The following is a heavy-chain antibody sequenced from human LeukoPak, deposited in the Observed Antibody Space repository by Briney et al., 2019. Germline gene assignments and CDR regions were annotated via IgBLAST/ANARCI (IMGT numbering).Heavy chain of an antibody. CDR1: GFTFSSYW. V-gene: IGHV3-7*05. CDR2: IKQDGSEK. D-gene: IGHD3-22*01. Sequence: PGGSLRLSCAASGFTFSSYWMSWVRQAPGKGLEWVANIKQDGSEKYYVDSVKGRFTISRDNAKSSLYLQMNSLRAEDTAVYYCARDQDYYDSSGYWAEYFQHWGQGTLVTVSS. CDR3: ARDQDYYDSSGYWAEYFQH. J-gene: IGHJ1*01.